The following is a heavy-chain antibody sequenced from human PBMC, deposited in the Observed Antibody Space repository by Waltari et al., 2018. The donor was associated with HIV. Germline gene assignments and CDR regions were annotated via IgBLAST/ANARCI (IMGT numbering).Heavy chain of an antibody. CDR3: AKDITPFINGSYEGGLDY. Sequence: EVQLVESGGGLVQPGRSLRLSCAASGFTLDDYAMHWVRQAPGKGLEWVSGISWNSGSIGYADSVKGRFTISRDNAKNSLYLQMNSLRAEDTALYYCAKDITPFINGSYEGGLDYWGQGTLVTVSS. D-gene: IGHD1-26*01. V-gene: IGHV3-9*01. CDR1: GFTLDDYA. CDR2: ISWNSGSI. J-gene: IGHJ4*02.